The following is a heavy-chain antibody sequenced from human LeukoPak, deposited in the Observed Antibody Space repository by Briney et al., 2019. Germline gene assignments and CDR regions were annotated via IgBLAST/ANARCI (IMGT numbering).Heavy chain of an antibody. J-gene: IGHJ6*03. D-gene: IGHD3-10*01. Sequence: GGSLRLSCAASGFTFSSYAMSWVRQAPGKGLEWVSAISGSGGSTYYADSVKGRFTISRDNSKNTLYLQMNSLRAEDTAVYYCAKTMVRGVIGYYYYYMDVWGKGTTVTISS. CDR2: ISGSGGST. CDR1: GFTFSSYA. CDR3: AKTMVRGVIGYYYYYMDV. V-gene: IGHV3-23*01.